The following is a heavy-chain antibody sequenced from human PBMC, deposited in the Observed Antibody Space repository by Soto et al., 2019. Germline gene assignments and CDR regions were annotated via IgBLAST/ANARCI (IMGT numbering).Heavy chain of an antibody. CDR3: ARRGGSSWYRVRDDVFDI. CDR2: IIPLFGTA. Sequence: QVQMVQPGAEVKKPGSSVKVSCKASGGTFSSYAISWVRQAPGQGLEWMGGIIPLFGTANYAQKFQGRVTITADESTSTGYMELSSRRSVATAVYYFARRGGSSWYRVRDDVFDIWGEGTMVTVSS. V-gene: IGHV1-69*01. D-gene: IGHD6-13*01. CDR1: GGTFSSYA. J-gene: IGHJ3*02.